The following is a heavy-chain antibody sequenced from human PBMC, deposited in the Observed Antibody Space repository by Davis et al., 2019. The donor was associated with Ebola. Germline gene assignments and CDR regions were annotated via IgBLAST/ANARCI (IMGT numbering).Heavy chain of an antibody. CDR2: ISGSGGST. Sequence: GESLKISCAASGFTVSSNYMNWVRQAPGKGLEWVSAISGSGGSTYYADSVKGRFTISRDIAKNSLYLHMNSLRDEDTAVYYCARGSENWNYVDSWGQGTLVTVSS. CDR1: GFTVSSNY. V-gene: IGHV3-23*01. J-gene: IGHJ4*02. D-gene: IGHD1-1*01. CDR3: ARGSENWNYVDS.